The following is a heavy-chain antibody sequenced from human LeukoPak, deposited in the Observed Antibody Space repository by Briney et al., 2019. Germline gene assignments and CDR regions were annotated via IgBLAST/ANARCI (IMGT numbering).Heavy chain of an antibody. V-gene: IGHV4-39*01. Sequence: SETLSLTCTVSGDSIRSTSYYWGWLRQPPGLGLEWIGSIYYSGNTYYNPSLKSRVTIAVDTSKNQFSLPLNSVTAADTAVYYCARRKSFYDSSGYFDHWGRGTLVTVSA. CDR2: IYYSGNT. CDR3: ARRKSFYDSSGYFDH. D-gene: IGHD3-22*01. J-gene: IGHJ4*02. CDR1: GDSIRSTSYY.